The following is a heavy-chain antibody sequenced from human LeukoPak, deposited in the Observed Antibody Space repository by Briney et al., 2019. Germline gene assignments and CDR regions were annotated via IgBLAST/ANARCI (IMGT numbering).Heavy chain of an antibody. CDR1: GFTFSSYS. Sequence: GGSLRLSCAASGFTFSSYSMNWVRRAPGKGLEWVSGISGSGDSTYYADSVKGRFTISRDNSKNTLYLQMNSLRVEDTAVYYCTKPDCPSTSCYTLDYWGQGILVTVSS. CDR3: TKPDCPSTSCYTLDY. J-gene: IGHJ4*02. V-gene: IGHV3-23*01. CDR2: ISGSGDST. D-gene: IGHD2-2*02.